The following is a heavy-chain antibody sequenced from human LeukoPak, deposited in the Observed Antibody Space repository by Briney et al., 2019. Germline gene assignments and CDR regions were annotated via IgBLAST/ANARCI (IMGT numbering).Heavy chain of an antibody. V-gene: IGHV3-11*01. CDR1: GFTFPDYY. CDR2: ISYDSSTK. D-gene: IGHD2-2*02. CDR3: AREEGGLVPAAILDC. J-gene: IGHJ4*02. Sequence: GGSLRLSCEASGFTFPDYYMSWIRQAPGKGLEWISYISYDSSTKYHAESVKGRLTISRDNAKNSLYLQMNSLRAEDTAVYYCAREEGGLVPAAILDCWGQGTLVIVSS.